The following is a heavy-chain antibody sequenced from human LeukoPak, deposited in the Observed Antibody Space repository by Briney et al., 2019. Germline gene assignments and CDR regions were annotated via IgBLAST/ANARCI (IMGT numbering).Heavy chain of an antibody. Sequence: PGGSLRLSCTASGFTCGDYAMSWVRQAPGRGLEWVGFIRSKAYGGTTEYAASVKGRFTISRDDSKSIAYLQMNSLKTEDTAVYYCTRALVVVAATATAVTDYWGQGTLVTVSS. CDR1: GFTCGDYA. D-gene: IGHD2-15*01. J-gene: IGHJ4*02. CDR3: TRALVVVAATATAVTDY. V-gene: IGHV3-49*04. CDR2: IRSKAYGGTT.